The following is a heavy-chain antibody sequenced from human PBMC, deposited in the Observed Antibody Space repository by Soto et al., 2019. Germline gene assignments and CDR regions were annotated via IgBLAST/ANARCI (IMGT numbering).Heavy chain of an antibody. J-gene: IGHJ2*01. Sequence: QVQLTESGPGLVKPSETLALTCTVPGGSISLYYWTWLRQTPGKGLEWIGYVTYSGGANYNPSLKSRVIISLGTPKMTFSLRLNSVTAADTAVYFCARGFHGTTGLTVTPQLWGRGTLVAVSS. CDR3: ARGFHGTTGLTVTPQL. V-gene: IGHV4-59*01. CDR1: GGSISLYY. CDR2: VTYSGGA. D-gene: IGHD2-21*02.